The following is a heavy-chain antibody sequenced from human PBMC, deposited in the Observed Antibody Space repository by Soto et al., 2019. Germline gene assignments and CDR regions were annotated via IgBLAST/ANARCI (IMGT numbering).Heavy chain of an antibody. Sequence: PVGSLRLSCAGSGSTFTDFTMTWVRQAPGKGLEWASAISGDGLSTYYAGSVKGRFTISRDNSKTTLYLQMNSLRAEDTAVYYCARRPDAFDIWGRGTMVTVSS. V-gene: IGHV3-23*01. CDR3: ARRPDAFDI. CDR1: GSTFTDFT. CDR2: ISGDGLST. J-gene: IGHJ3*02.